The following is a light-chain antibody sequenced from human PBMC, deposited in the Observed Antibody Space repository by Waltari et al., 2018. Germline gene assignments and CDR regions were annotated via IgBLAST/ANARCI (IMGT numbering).Light chain of an antibody. CDR3: QSPDSSGSYVV. CDR1: ALSKQY. V-gene: IGLV3-25*03. J-gene: IGLJ2*01. Sequence: SYELTQPPSVSVSPGQTARITCSGDALSKQYAFCYQQKPGPAPVLVIYKDTERPSGIPERFAGSSSGTTVTLTISGVQAEDEADYHCQSPDSSGSYVVFGGGTKLTVL. CDR2: KDT.